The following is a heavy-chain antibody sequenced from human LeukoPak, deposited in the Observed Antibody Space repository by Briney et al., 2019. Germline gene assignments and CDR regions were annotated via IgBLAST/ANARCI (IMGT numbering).Heavy chain of an antibody. D-gene: IGHD3-3*01. CDR2: TSSSGTTI. V-gene: IGHV3-48*03. CDR3: ARRFLEEDV. J-gene: IGHJ6*04. CDR1: GFTFSSYE. Sequence: PGGSQRLSCAASGFTFSSYEMNWVRQAPGKGLEWISYTSSSGTTIYYADSVKGRFTISRDNAKNSLYLQMNSLRAEDTAVYYCARRFLEEDVCGKGTTVTVSS.